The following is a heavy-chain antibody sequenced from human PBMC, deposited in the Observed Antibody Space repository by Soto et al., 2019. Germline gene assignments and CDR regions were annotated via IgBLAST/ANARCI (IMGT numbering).Heavy chain of an antibody. CDR1: GFTFSSYA. Sequence: EVQLLESGGGLVQPGGSLRLSCAASGFTFSSYAMSWVRQAPGKGLEWVSAISGSGGSTHYADSVKGRFTISRDNSKNPLYLQVNSLRAEDTAVYYCANDRVSGSYSDGMDVWGQGTTVTVSS. J-gene: IGHJ6*02. CDR2: ISGSGGST. CDR3: ANDRVSGSYSDGMDV. V-gene: IGHV3-23*01. D-gene: IGHD1-26*01.